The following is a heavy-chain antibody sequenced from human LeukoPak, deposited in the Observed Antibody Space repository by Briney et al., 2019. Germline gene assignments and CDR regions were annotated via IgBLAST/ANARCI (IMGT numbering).Heavy chain of an antibody. CDR2: INPSGGST. CDR1: GYTFTSYY. CDR3: ARRQDYYGSGSYLDYFDY. D-gene: IGHD3-10*01. Sequence: ASVKVSCKASGYTFTSYYMHWVRQAPGQGLEWMGIINPSGGSTSYAQKFQGRVTMTTDTSTSTAYMELRSLRSDDTAVYYCARRQDYYGSGSYLDYFDYWGQGTLVTVSS. V-gene: IGHV1-46*01. J-gene: IGHJ4*02.